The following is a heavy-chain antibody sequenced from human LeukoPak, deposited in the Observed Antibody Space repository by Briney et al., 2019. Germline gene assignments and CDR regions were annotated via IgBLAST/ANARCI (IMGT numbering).Heavy chain of an antibody. CDR3: ARAKYSSSWYPFHWFDP. D-gene: IGHD6-13*01. V-gene: IGHV4-61*01. CDR1: GGSVSVHSHY. J-gene: IGHJ5*02. Sequence: SETLSLTCTVSGGSVSVHSHYWSWIRQPPGKGLEWIGYIYYSGSTNYNPSLKSRVTISVDTSKNQFSLKLSSVTAADTAVYYCARAKYSSSWYPFHWFDPWGQGTLVTVSS. CDR2: IYYSGST.